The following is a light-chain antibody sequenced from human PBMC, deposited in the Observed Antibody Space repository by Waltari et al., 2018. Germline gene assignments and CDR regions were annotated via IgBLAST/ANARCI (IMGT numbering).Light chain of an antibody. CDR2: SAS. J-gene: IGKJ4*01. V-gene: IGKV3-15*01. CDR1: QSVSVN. CDR3: QQSHNWPPLT. Sequence: EVVLTQSPATLSLSPGERATLPCRASQSVSVNLAWYQKRPGQAPRLLIYSASTRATGIPARFSGSGSGTEFTLTISSLESEDFAVYYCQQSHNWPPLTFGGGTKVEIK.